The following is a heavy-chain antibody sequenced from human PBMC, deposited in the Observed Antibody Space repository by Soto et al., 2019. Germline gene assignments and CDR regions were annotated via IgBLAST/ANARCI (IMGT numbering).Heavy chain of an antibody. Sequence: PSETLSLTCAVYGGSFSGYYWSWIRQPPGKGLEWIGEINHSGSTNYNPSLKSRVTISVDTSKNQFSLKLSSVTAADTAVYYCARGVYPLYWGQGAMVTVSS. D-gene: IGHD2-2*02. J-gene: IGHJ4*02. CDR3: ARGVYPLY. V-gene: IGHV4-34*01. CDR1: GGSFSGYY. CDR2: INHSGST.